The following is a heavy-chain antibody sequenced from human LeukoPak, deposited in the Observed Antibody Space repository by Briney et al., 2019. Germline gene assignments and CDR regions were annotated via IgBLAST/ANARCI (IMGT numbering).Heavy chain of an antibody. CDR1: GGSISSSTYY. V-gene: IGHV3-23*01. J-gene: IGHJ4*02. Sequence: ETLSLTCTVSGGSISSSTYYWGWVRQAPGMGLEWVSAISGSGGGTYYADSVKGRFTISRDNSKNTLYLQMNSLRAEDTAVYYCAKDSGKYSSGWFDQISYFDYWGQGTLVTVSS. D-gene: IGHD6-19*01. CDR3: AKDSGKYSSGWFDQISYFDY. CDR2: ISGSGGGT.